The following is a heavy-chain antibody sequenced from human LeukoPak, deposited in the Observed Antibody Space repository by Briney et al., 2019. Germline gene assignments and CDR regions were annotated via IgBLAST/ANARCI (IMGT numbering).Heavy chain of an antibody. J-gene: IGHJ5*02. D-gene: IGHD6-13*01. CDR3: ARDGSSWSNWLDP. CDR1: GFTFSSYW. CDR2: IKSDGSST. V-gene: IGHV3-74*01. Sequence: QPGGSLRLSCAASGFTFSSYWMHWVRQAPGKGLVWVSRIKSDGSSTSYADSVKGRFTISRDNVKNTLYLQMNSLRAEDTAVYYCARDGSSWSNWLDPWGQGTQVTVSS.